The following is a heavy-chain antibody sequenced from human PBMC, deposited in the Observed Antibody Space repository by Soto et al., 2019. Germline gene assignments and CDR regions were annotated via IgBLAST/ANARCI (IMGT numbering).Heavy chain of an antibody. CDR3: ARGGAQGIAARPHYYYMDV. Sequence: SETLSLTCTVSGGSISSGGYYWSWIRQHPGKGLEWIGYIYYSGSTYYNPSLKSRVTISVDTSKNQFSLKLSSVTAADTAVYYCARGGAQGIAARPHYYYMDVWGKGTTVTVSS. D-gene: IGHD6-6*01. J-gene: IGHJ6*03. CDR2: IYYSGST. CDR1: GGSISSGGYY. V-gene: IGHV4-31*03.